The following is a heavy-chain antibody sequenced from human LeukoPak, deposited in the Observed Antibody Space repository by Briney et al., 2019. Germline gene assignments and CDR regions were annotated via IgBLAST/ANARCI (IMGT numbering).Heavy chain of an antibody. Sequence: PGGSLRLSCAASGFTFSSYGMNWVRRAPGKGLEWVSGISISYSRTYYADSVKGRFTISRDNSENTLYLQMNSLRAEDTAVYYCARYSYGYWGQGTLVTVSS. CDR3: ARYSYGY. D-gene: IGHD5-18*01. CDR2: ISISYSRT. CDR1: GFTFSSYG. J-gene: IGHJ4*02. V-gene: IGHV3-23*01.